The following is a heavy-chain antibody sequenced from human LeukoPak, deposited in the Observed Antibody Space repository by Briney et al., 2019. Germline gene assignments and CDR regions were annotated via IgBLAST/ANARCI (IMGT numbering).Heavy chain of an antibody. CDR2: IIPIFGTA. CDR1: GGTFSSNA. V-gene: IGHV1-69*13. D-gene: IGHD3-10*01. J-gene: IGHJ4*02. Sequence: ASVKVSCKASGGTFSSNAIIWVRQAPGQGLEWMGGIIPIFGTANYAQKFQGGVTITADESTSTAYMELSSLRSEDTAVYYCARDALRFGELYFDYWGQGTLVTVSS. CDR3: ARDALRFGELYFDY.